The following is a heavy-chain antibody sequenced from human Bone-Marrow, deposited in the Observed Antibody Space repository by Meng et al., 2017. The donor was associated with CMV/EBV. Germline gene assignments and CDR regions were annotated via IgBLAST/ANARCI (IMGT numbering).Heavy chain of an antibody. CDR1: GFSLRTYA. CDR3: ARAVYYGSGTYDH. D-gene: IGHD3-10*01. Sequence: GGSLRLSCAASGFSLRTYAMHWVRQAPGKGLEWVAVISDNGGEKFYAHSVEGRFTISRDISKNTLYLQMNSLRTDDTAVYFCARAVYYGSGTYDHWGRGTLATVSS. V-gene: IGHV3-30*04. J-gene: IGHJ4*02. CDR2: ISDNGGEK.